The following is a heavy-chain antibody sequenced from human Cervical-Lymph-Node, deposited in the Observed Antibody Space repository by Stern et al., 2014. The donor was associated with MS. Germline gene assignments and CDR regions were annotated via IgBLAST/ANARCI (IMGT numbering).Heavy chain of an antibody. V-gene: IGHV1-46*03. Sequence: DQLVESGAEVKKPGASVKVSCKASGYTFTSYYMHWVRQAPGQGLEWVGIINPSGGSTSYAQKFQGRVTMTRDTSTSTVYMELRSLRSEDTAVYYCASWSYTTDYWGQGTLVTVSS. CDR2: INPSGGST. CDR1: GYTFTSYY. D-gene: IGHD2-2*02. CDR3: ASWSYTTDY. J-gene: IGHJ4*02.